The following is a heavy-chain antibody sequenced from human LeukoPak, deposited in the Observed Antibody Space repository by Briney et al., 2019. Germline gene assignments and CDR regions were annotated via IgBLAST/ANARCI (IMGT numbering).Heavy chain of an antibody. CDR2: NFEDGNTK. CDR1: GVSSCGYL. Sequence: GGSLRDSCAHSGVSSCGYLLSCGRHAPGKGLECVDNNFEDGNTKYYDDSVRGRFPIYRDDDENSLYLEMTSLRTEDTAIYYCARLLGRGTTFDSWGQGTLVTVSS. J-gene: IGHJ4*02. CDR3: ARLLGRGTTFDS. V-gene: IGHV3-7*01. D-gene: IGHD1/OR15-1a*01.